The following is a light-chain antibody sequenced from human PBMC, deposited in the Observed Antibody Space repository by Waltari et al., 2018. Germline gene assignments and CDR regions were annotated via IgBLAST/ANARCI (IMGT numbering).Light chain of an antibody. J-gene: IGLJ2*01. CDR3: GTWDNNLSALV. CDR1: TSNIGNNY. V-gene: IGLV1-51*02. CDR2: ETE. Sequence: QSVLTQPPSVSAAPGQKVTISCSGRTSNIGNNYVSWYQQLPGAAPKVVIYETEKRPSGIPDRFSGSKSGTSASLGITGLQTGDEAAYYCGTWDNNLSALVFGGGTRLTVL.